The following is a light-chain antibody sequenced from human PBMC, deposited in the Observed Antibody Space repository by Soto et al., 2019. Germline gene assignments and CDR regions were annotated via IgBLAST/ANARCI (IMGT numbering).Light chain of an antibody. J-gene: IGLJ2*01. CDR1: SSDIGAHTY. Sequence: QSALTQPASVSGSPGQSITISCTGTSSDIGAHTYVSWFQQHPGKVPNVIIYNVSTRPSGISDRFSGSKSGNTASLTISGLQAEDEADYYCSAYAGGFVVFGGGTKVTVL. V-gene: IGLV2-14*01. CDR3: SAYAGGFVV. CDR2: NVS.